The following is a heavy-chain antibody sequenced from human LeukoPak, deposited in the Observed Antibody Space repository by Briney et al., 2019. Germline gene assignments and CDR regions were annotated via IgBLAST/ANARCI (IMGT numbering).Heavy chain of an antibody. CDR3: AKRASGSFYYFDY. J-gene: IGHJ4*02. D-gene: IGHD3-10*01. V-gene: IGHV3-23*01. CDR1: GFTFSSYA. Sequence: GGSLRLSCAASGFTFSSYATSWVRQAPGKGLEWVSAIIGSGATTYYADSVKGRFTISRDSSKNTLSLQLNSLRAEDTAVYYCAKRASGSFYYFDYWGQGTLVTVSS. CDR2: IIGSGATT.